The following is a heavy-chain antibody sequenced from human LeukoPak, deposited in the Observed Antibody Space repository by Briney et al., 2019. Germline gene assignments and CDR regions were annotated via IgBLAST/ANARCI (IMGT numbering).Heavy chain of an antibody. CDR1: GGTFSSYA. CDR2: IIPIFGTA. CDR3: ARALHPPHPNFDY. V-gene: IGHV1-69*13. Sequence: GASVKVSCKASGGTFSSYAISWVRQAPGQGLEWMGGIIPIFGTANYAQKFQGRVTITADESTSTAYMELSSLRSEDTAVYYCARALHPPHPNFDYWGQGTLVTVSS. J-gene: IGHJ4*02.